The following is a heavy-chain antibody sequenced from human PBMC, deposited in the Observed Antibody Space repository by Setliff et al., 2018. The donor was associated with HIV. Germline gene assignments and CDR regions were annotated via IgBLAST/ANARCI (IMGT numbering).Heavy chain of an antibody. D-gene: IGHD3-22*01. CDR3: VRGYYYDKTGYGTFDI. V-gene: IGHV1-18*01. Sequence: ASVKVSCKASGYTFSSYGISWVRQAPGQGVEWMGWISAYNGNTNYAQKIQGRVNMTRDTSTDTAYVELRSLRFDDTALYYCVRGYYYDKTGYGTFDIWGQGTVVTVSS. J-gene: IGHJ3*02. CDR1: GYTFSSYG. CDR2: ISAYNGNT.